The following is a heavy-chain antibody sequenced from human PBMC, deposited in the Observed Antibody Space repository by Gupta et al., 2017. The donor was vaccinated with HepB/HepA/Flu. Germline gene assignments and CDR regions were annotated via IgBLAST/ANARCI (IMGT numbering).Heavy chain of an antibody. J-gene: IGHJ4*02. V-gene: IGHV3-15*01. Sequence: EVQLVESGGGLVKPGGSLRLSCAASGLRMSWVRQAPGKGLEWVGRIKSKTDGGTTDYAAPVKGRFTISRDDSKNTLDLQMNSLKTEDTAVYYCTTDALRGYDYDYFDYWGQGTLVTVSS. CDR3: TTDALRGYDYDYFDY. CDR2: IKSKTDGGTT. CDR1: GLR. D-gene: IGHD5-12*01.